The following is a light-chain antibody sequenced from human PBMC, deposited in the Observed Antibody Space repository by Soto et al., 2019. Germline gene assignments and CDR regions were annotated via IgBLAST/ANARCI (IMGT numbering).Light chain of an antibody. CDR2: DAS. CDR3: QPYYNYPT. Sequence: DIQMTQSPSTLSAPVGDIVSISCRASQSLSSLLAWYQQKPGRAPKLLIYDASTLESGVPSTFSGSGSGTVFTLTIRCLQSEDFATYYCQPYYNYPTFGQGTRLE. CDR1: QSLSSL. V-gene: IGKV1-5*01. J-gene: IGKJ5*01.